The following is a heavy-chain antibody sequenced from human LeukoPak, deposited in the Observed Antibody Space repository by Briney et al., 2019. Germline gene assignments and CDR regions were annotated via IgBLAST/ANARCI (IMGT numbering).Heavy chain of an antibody. J-gene: IGHJ6*02. Sequence: HPGGSLRLSCAASGFTFSSYSMNWVRQAPGKGLEWVSYISSSSSTTYYADSVKGRFTISRDNAKNSLYLQMNSLRAEDTAVYYCARDSYVYYYYYYGMDVWGQGTTVTVSS. CDR1: GFTFSSYS. CDR2: ISSSSSTT. D-gene: IGHD1-26*01. V-gene: IGHV3-48*01. CDR3: ARDSYVYYYYYYGMDV.